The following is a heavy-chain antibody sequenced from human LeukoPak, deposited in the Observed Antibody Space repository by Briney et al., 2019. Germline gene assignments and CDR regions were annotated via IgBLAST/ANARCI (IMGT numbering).Heavy chain of an antibody. CDR1: GFTVSSNY. V-gene: IGHV3-53*01. J-gene: IGHJ3*02. CDR3: ARDYYDSSGYYFWAFDI. D-gene: IGHD3-22*01. CDR2: IYSGGST. Sequence: PGGSLRLSCAASGFTVSSNYMSWVRQAPGKGLEWVSVIYSGGSTYYADSVKGRFTISRDNSKNTLYFQMNSLRAEDTAVYYCARDYYDSSGYYFWAFDIWGQGTMVTVSS.